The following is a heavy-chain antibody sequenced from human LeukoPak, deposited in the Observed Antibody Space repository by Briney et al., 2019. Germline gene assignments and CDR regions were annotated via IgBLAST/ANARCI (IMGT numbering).Heavy chain of an antibody. J-gene: IGHJ6*03. CDR2: IYTSGST. CDR1: GYSISSGYY. Sequence: SETLSLTCTVSGYSISSGYYWDWIRQPAGKGLEWIGRIYTSGSTNYNPSLKSRVTISVDTSKNQFSLKLSSVTAADTAVYYCARWTLVGGGGKKLYYYYYMDVWGKGTTVTISS. V-gene: IGHV4-61*02. CDR3: ARWTLVGGGGKKLYYYYYMDV. D-gene: IGHD4-23*01.